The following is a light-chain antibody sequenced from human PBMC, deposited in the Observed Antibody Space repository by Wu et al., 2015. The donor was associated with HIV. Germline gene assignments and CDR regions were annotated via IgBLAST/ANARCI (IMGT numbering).Light chain of an antibody. CDR2: GAT. V-gene: IGKV3-15*01. CDR3: QQYNNGPPVT. CDR1: QSLRTN. Sequence: EIEMTQSPATLSVSPGERATLSCRASQSLRTNLAWYQQRPGQAPRLLIYGATTRATGIPARFSGSGSGTEFTLTISNLQSEDFAIYYCQQYNNGPPVTFGQGTEGGGQT. J-gene: IGKJ1*01.